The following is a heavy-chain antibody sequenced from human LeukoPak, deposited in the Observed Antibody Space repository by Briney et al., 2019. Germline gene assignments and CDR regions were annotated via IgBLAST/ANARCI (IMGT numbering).Heavy chain of an antibody. D-gene: IGHD3-3*01. CDR3: ARDRDVLRFLEWLRSYYYYGMDV. CDR2: ISYDGSNK. J-gene: IGHJ6*02. V-gene: IGHV3-30*04. Sequence: GGSLRLSCAASGFTFSSYAMHWVRQAPGKGLEWVAVISYDGSNKYYADSVKGRFTISRDNSKNTLYLQMNSLRAEDTAVYYCARDRDVLRFLEWLRSYYYYGMDVWGQGTTVTVSS. CDR1: GFTFSSYA.